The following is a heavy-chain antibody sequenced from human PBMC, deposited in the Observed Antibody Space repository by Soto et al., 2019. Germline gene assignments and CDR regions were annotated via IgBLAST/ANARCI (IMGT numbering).Heavy chain of an antibody. CDR2: IIPIFGTA. Sequence: ASVKVSCKASGGTFSSYAISWVRQAPGQGLEWMGGIIPIFGTANYAQKFQGRVTITADKSTSTAYMELSSLRSEDTAVYYCARVFGNYDFWSGYYYYYGMDVWGQGTTVTVSS. CDR3: ARVFGNYDFWSGYYYYYGMDV. J-gene: IGHJ6*02. D-gene: IGHD3-3*01. CDR1: GGTFSSYA. V-gene: IGHV1-69*06.